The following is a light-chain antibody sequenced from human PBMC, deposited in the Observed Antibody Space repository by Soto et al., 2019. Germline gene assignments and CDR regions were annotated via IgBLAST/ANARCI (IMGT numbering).Light chain of an antibody. Sequence: DIVLTQSPGTLSLSPGERDTLSCRASQSVSSSYLAWYQQKPGQAPRLLIYGASIRATGIPDRFSGSGSGTDFTLTISRLEPEDFAVYYCQQYGSSPLTFGGGTKVEIK. V-gene: IGKV3-20*01. CDR1: QSVSSSY. CDR2: GAS. J-gene: IGKJ4*01. CDR3: QQYGSSPLT.